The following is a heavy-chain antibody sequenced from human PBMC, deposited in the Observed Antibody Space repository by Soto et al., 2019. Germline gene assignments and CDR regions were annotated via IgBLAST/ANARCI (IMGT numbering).Heavy chain of an antibody. CDR3: ARAGSSWYFVDYYGMDV. J-gene: IGHJ6*02. D-gene: IGHD6-13*01. V-gene: IGHV1-18*01. Sequence: ASVKVSCKASGGTFSSYSISWVRQAPGQGLEWMGWISAYNGNTNYAKKLQGRVTMTTDTSISTAYMELSRLRSDDTAVYYCARAGSSWYFVDYYGMDVWGQGTTVTVSS. CDR1: GGTFSSYS. CDR2: ISAYNGNT.